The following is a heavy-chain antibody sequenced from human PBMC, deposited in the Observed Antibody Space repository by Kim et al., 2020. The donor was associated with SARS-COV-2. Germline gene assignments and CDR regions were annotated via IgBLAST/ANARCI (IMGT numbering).Heavy chain of an antibody. J-gene: IGHJ4*02. Sequence: ASVKVSCKTSGYTFTDYLIHWVRQAPGQGLEWMGWISPSSGVTNYAQKFQDRVTMTRDTSVTSAYLELSSLTSDDTAFYFCARERPSRWQQLLRCDFWGQGTLHSVSS. D-gene: IGHD6-13*01. CDR1: GYTFTDYL. CDR2: ISPSSGVT. V-gene: IGHV1-2*02. CDR3: ARERPSRWQQLLRCDF.